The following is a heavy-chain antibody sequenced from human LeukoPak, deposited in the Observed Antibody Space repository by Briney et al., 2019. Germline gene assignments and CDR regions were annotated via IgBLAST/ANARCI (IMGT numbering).Heavy chain of an antibody. J-gene: IGHJ4*02. CDR2: IWYDGSNA. Sequence: PGRSLRLSCAASGFPFNTFGMYWARQSPGKGLEWVAVIWYDGSNADYADSVKGRFTISRDNSKNTLYLQMNSLRSEDTAIYYCARDPSSRAAAGRGDYWGQGTQVTVSS. V-gene: IGHV3-33*01. CDR3: ARDPSSRAAAGRGDY. CDR1: GFPFNTFG. D-gene: IGHD6-13*01.